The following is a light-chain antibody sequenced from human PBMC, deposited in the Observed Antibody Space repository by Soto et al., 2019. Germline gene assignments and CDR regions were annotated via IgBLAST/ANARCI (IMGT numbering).Light chain of an antibody. V-gene: IGLV2-8*01. J-gene: IGLJ2*01. CDR1: SSDVGGYNY. CDR2: EVN. CDR3: SSYAGSNYWV. Sequence: QSALTQPPSASGSPGQSVTISCIGTSSDVGGYNYVSWYQLHPGKPPKLMISEVNKRPSGVPDRFSGSKSGNTASLTVSGLQAEDEADYYCSSYAGSNYWVFGGGTKLTVL.